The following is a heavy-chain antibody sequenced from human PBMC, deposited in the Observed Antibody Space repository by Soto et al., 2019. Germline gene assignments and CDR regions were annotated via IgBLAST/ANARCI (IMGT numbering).Heavy chain of an antibody. CDR3: ARGAIFSYYYYMDV. CDR2: IIPILGIA. Sequence: QVQLVQSGAEVKKPGSSVTVSCKASGGTFSSYTISWVRQAPGQGLEWMGRIIPILGIANYAQKFQGRVTITADKSTSTAYMELSSLRSEDTAVYYCARGAIFSYYYYMDVWGKGTTVTVSS. CDR1: GGTFSSYT. D-gene: IGHD3-3*01. V-gene: IGHV1-69*02. J-gene: IGHJ6*03.